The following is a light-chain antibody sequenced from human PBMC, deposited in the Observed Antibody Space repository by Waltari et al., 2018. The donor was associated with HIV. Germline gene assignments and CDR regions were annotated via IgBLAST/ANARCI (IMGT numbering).Light chain of an antibody. CDR3: CAYAGSTTYVI. CDR1: SSDVGGYNL. J-gene: IGLJ2*01. V-gene: IGLV2-23*02. CDR2: EVS. Sequence: QSALTQPASVSGSPGQSITISCTGTSSDVGGYNLVSWYQQHPGKAPKLMIYEVSKRPSGVSNRFSCSKSGNTASRTIAGLQAEDEADYYCCAYAGSTTYVIFGGGTKLTVL.